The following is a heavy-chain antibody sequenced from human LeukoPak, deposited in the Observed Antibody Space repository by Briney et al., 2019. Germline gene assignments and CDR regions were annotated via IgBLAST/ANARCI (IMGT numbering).Heavy chain of an antibody. CDR2: IYHSGTT. D-gene: IGHD2-21*02. CDR1: GVAISRGGYA. Sequence: PSETLSLTCAVSGVAISRGGYAWNWIRQPQGKGLEWIAYIYHSGTTYYNPSLKSRATISVDTSKNQFSLKLSSVTAADTAVYYCAREIVVVTASVRLFDYWGQGTLVTVSS. CDR3: AREIVVVTASVRLFDY. J-gene: IGHJ4*02. V-gene: IGHV4-30-4*07.